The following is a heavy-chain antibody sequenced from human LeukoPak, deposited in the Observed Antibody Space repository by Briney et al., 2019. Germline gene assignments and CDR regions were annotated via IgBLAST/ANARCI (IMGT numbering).Heavy chain of an antibody. CDR2: IYYSGST. Sequence: RSETLSLTCTVSGRSISSYYWSWLRQPPGKGLEWIGYIYYSGSTNYNPSLKSRVTISVDTSKNQSSLKLSSVTAADTAVYYCASILSGYNHYDYWPQGTLLSVSS. CDR3: ASILSGYNHYDY. D-gene: IGHD3-22*01. V-gene: IGHV4-59*01. J-gene: IGHJ4*02. CDR1: GRSISSYY.